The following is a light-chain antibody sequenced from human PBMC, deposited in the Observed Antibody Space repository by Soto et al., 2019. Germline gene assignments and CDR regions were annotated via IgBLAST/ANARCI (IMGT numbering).Light chain of an antibody. CDR2: WAY. CDR1: RSLLYSSNHKNY. V-gene: IGKV4-1*01. Sequence: DIVLTQSPDSLSVSLGERATIDCKSSRSLLYSSNHKNYLAWYQHKPGQPPRLLINWAYARESGVPDRFSGAGSGTDFTLTISSLQAEDVAVYFCQQYYVTPLTFGGGTKVEIK. J-gene: IGKJ4*02. CDR3: QQYYVTPLT.